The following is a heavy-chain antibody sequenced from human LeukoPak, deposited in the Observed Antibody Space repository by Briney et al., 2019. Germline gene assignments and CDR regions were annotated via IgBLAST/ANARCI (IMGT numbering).Heavy chain of an antibody. CDR2: IYPGDSDT. V-gene: IGHV5-51*01. CDR1: GYSFTRNW. D-gene: IGHD4-23*01. Sequence: GESLKISCKGFGYSFTRNWIGWVRQMPGKGLEWMGIIYPGDSDTRYSPSFQGQVTISADKSINTAYLQWSSLKASDTAMYYCARRVVNNRNWYFNLWGRGTLVTVSS. CDR3: ARRVVNNRNWYFNL. J-gene: IGHJ2*01.